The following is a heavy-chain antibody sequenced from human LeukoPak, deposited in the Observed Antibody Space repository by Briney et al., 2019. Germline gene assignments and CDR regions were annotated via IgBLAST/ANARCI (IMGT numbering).Heavy chain of an antibody. CDR3: ASVLSGIAVAGSFDP. D-gene: IGHD6-19*01. V-gene: IGHV1-69*04. CDR2: IIPILGIA. Sequence: GASVEVSCKASGGTFSSYAISWVRQAPGQGLEWMGRIIPILGIANYAQKFQGRVTITADKSTSTAYMELSSLRSEDTAVYYCASVLSGIAVAGSFDPWGQGTLVTVSS. CDR1: GGTFSSYA. J-gene: IGHJ5*02.